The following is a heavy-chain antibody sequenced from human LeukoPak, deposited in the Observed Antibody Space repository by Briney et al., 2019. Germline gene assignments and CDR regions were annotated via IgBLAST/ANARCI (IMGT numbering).Heavy chain of an antibody. D-gene: IGHD1-1*01. CDR1: RFTFSSYV. V-gene: IGHV3-33*01. Sequence: GGSLRLSCAASRFTFSSYVMHWVRQAPGKGLEWVALIWYDGDNKYCSDSVKGRFTISRDNSKNTLYLQMNSLRAEDTAVYYCARVLDAYFDYWGQGTLVTVSS. CDR2: IWYDGDNK. J-gene: IGHJ4*02. CDR3: ARVLDAYFDY.